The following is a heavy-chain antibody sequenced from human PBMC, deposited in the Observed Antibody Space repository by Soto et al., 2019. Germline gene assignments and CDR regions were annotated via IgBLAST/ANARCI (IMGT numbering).Heavy chain of an antibody. D-gene: IGHD6-19*01. CDR3: ARTVAGTSSAIDY. J-gene: IGHJ4*02. CDR2: ISYDGSNK. CDR1: GFTFSSYA. V-gene: IGHV3-30-3*01. Sequence: GGSLRLSCAASGFTFSSYAMHWVRQAPGKGLEWVAVISYDGSNKYYADSVKSRFTISRDNSKNTLYLQMNSLRAEDTAVYYCARTVAGTSSAIDYWGQGTLVTVSS.